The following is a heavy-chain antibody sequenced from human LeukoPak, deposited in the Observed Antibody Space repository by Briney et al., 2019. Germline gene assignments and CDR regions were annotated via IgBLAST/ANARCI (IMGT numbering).Heavy chain of an antibody. J-gene: IGHJ6*03. V-gene: IGHV1-2*06. D-gene: IGHD1-7*01. CDR2: INPNSGGT. Sequence: GASVKVSCKASGYTFTGYYMHWVRQAPGQGLGWMGRINPNSGGTNYAQKFQGRVTMTRDTSISTAYMELSRLRSDDTAVYYCATNWNYGSEDYYYYYMDVWGKGTTVTVSS. CDR1: GYTFTGYY. CDR3: ATNWNYGSEDYYYYYMDV.